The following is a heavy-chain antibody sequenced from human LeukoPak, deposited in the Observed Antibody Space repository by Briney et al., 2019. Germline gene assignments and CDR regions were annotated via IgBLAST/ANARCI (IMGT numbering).Heavy chain of an antibody. V-gene: IGHV3-74*01. D-gene: IGHD2-8*01. Sequence: GGSLRLSCAASGFTFSNYWMHWVRQVPGKGLLWVSRINSDGTTTSYADSVKGRFTISRDNAKNTLYLQMNSLRAEDTAVYYCARDGGFCTNGVCFFDSWGQGTLVTVSS. J-gene: IGHJ4*02. CDR2: INSDGTTT. CDR1: GFTFSNYW. CDR3: ARDGGFCTNGVCFFDS.